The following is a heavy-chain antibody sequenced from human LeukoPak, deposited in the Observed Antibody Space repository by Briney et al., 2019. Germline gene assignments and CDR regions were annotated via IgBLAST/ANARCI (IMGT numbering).Heavy chain of an antibody. CDR3: ARDLVVRGVIGNYFDY. V-gene: IGHV1-69*13. CDR1: GGTFSSYA. D-gene: IGHD3-10*01. J-gene: IGHJ4*02. Sequence: SVKVSCKASGGTFSSYAISWARQAPGQGLEWMGGIIPIFGTANYAQKFQGRVTITADESTSTAYMELSSLRSEDTAVYYCARDLVVRGVIGNYFDYWGQGTLVTVSS. CDR2: IIPIFGTA.